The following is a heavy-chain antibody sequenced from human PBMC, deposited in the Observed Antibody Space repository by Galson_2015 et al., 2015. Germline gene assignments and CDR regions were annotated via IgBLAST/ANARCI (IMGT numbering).Heavy chain of an antibody. D-gene: IGHD3-16*01. V-gene: IGHV1-3*01. CDR2: INGGDGST. J-gene: IGHJ4*02. CDR1: GYTFTRHA. Sequence: SVKVSCKASGYTFTRHAIHWVRQAPGQRLEWMGWINGGDGSTKSSQNFQGRVTITRDTSASTAYMDLSSLRPEDTAVYYCASHPWGNWHFEYWGQGTLVTVSS. CDR3: ASHPWGNWHFEY.